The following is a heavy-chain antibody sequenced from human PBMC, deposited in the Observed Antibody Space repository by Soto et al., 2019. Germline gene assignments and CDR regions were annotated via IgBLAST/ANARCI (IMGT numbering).Heavy chain of an antibody. Sequence: PSQTLSLTCAISGDSVSSNSAAWNWIRQSPSRGLEWLGRTYYRSKWYNDYAVSVKSRITINPDTSKNQFSLQLNSVTPEDTAVYYCARSSDSSSSFYYYYYMDAWGKGTTVTVSS. CDR3: ARSSDSSSSFYYYYYMDA. D-gene: IGHD6-6*01. CDR2: TYYRSKWYN. J-gene: IGHJ6*03. V-gene: IGHV6-1*01. CDR1: GDSVSSNSAA.